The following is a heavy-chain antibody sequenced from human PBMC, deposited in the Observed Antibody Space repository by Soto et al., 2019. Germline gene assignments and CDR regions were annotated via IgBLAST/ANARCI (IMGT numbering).Heavy chain of an antibody. CDR2: ISTYSDNT. CDR1: GYTFSSYG. J-gene: IGHJ5*02. D-gene: IGHD2-8*01. V-gene: IGHV1-18*01. Sequence: ASVKVSCKASGYTFSSYGISWVRQAPGQGLEWMGWISTYSDNTNYAERFQGRVTMTTDTSTGTAYMELRSLRSDDTAVYYCARNGNWFDPWGQGTLVTVHS. CDR3: ARNGNWFDP.